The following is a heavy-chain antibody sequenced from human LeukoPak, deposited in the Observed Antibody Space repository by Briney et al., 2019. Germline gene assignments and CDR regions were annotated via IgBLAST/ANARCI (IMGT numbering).Heavy chain of an antibody. CDR3: ARDKSGSSGWYSYFDY. V-gene: IGHV1-46*02. CDR2: INPSSGSA. CDR1: GYNFNNFY. Sequence: ASVKVSCKTSGYNFNNFYIHWVRHAPGQGLDWMGRINPSSGSANYAQKFQGRVTMTRDSSTGTVYLELSYLRPEDTAVYYCARDKSGSSGWYSYFDYWGQGTLVTVSS. J-gene: IGHJ4*02. D-gene: IGHD6-19*01.